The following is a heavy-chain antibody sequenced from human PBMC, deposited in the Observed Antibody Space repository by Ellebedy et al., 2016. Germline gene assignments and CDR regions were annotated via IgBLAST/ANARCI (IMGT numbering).Heavy chain of an antibody. CDR3: GKWSGGVDS. J-gene: IGHJ4*02. CDR2: ISKSGSAM. Sequence: GESLKISCAASGFTISDYYMTWIRQAPGKGLEWVSYISKSGSAMYYADSVKGRFTISRDNAKNSLFLQMNSLRAEDTAVYYCGKWSGGVDSWGQGTLVSVSA. CDR1: GFTISDYY. D-gene: IGHD3-3*01. V-gene: IGHV3-11*01.